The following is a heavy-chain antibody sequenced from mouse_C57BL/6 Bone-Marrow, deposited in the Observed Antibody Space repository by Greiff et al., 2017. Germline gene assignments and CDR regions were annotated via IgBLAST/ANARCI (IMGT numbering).Heavy chain of an antibody. J-gene: IGHJ4*01. V-gene: IGHV2-6-1*01. Sequence: QVQLQQSGPGLVAPSQSLSITCTVSGFSLTSYGVHWVRQPPGKGLEWLVVIWSDGSTTYNSALKSRLSISKDNSKSQVFLKMNSLQTDDTAMYYCARHKNYGSRGGMDYWGQGTSVTVSS. CDR3: ARHKNYGSRGGMDY. D-gene: IGHD1-1*01. CDR1: GFSLTSYG. CDR2: IWSDGST.